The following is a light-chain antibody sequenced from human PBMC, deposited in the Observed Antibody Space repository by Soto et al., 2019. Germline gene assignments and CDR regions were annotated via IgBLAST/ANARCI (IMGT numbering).Light chain of an antibody. J-gene: IGKJ4*01. CDR1: QSVSSN. V-gene: IGKV3-15*01. CDR2: GAS. Sequence: EIVLTQSPATLSVSPGDRVTLSCRASQSVSSNLAWHQQTPGQAPRLLIYGASTRANGIPVRFSGSGSGTEFTLTISSVQSEDFAVYYCQQNNDWPPLTFGGGTKVEIK. CDR3: QQNNDWPPLT.